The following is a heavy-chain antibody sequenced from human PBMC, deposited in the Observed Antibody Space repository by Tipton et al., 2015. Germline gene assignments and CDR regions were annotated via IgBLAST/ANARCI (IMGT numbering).Heavy chain of an antibody. CDR2: IFHSGST. V-gene: IGHV4-34*12. CDR3: ARADFSSIWYYYYGMDV. CDR1: GGSFTGSY. J-gene: IGHJ6*02. D-gene: IGHD6-13*01. Sequence: TLSLTCAVYGGSFTGSYWNWLRQPPGKGLEWIGEIFHSGSTNYNPSLKSRVTMSVDTSNDQFSLKLTSVTAADTAVYYCARADFSSIWYYYYGMDVWGQGTTVAVSS.